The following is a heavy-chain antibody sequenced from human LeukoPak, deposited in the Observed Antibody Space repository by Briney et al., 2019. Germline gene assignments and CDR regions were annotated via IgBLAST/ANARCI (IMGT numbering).Heavy chain of an antibody. J-gene: IGHJ4*02. D-gene: IGHD6-19*01. CDR1: GGSFSGYY. CDR3: ARINSAVAAYFDY. V-gene: IGHV4-34*01. Sequence: PSETLSLTCAVYGGSFSGYYWSWIRQPPGKGLEWIGEINHSGSTNYNPSLKSRVTISVDTSKNQFSLKLSSVTAADTAVYYCARINSAVAAYFDYWGQGTLVTVSS. CDR2: INHSGST.